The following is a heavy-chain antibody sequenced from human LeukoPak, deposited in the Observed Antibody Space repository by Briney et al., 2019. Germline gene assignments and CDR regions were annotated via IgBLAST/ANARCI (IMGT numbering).Heavy chain of an antibody. Sequence: SETLSLTCTVSGGSISSYYWSWIRQSPGKGLEWIGYIYYSGSTNYNPSLKSRVTISVDTSKNQFSLKLSSVTAADTAVYYCARGLRYSGYDSTLGYYYYYMDVWGKGTTVTVSS. CDR1: GGSISSYY. D-gene: IGHD5-12*01. V-gene: IGHV4-59*01. CDR3: ARGLRYSGYDSTLGYYYYYMDV. J-gene: IGHJ6*03. CDR2: IYYSGST.